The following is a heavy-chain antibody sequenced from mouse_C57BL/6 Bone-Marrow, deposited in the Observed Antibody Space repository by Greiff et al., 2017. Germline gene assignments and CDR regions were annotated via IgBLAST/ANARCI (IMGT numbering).Heavy chain of an antibody. Sequence: QVQLQQSGPELVKPGASVKISCKASGYSFTSYYIHWVKQRPGQGLEWIGWIYPGSGNTKYNEKFKGKATLTADTYSSTAYMQLSILTSEYSAVYYCARLLRNYFDYWGQGTTLTVSS. V-gene: IGHV1-66*01. CDR2: IYPGSGNT. J-gene: IGHJ2*01. CDR3: ARLLRNYFDY. CDR1: GYSFTSYY. D-gene: IGHD1-1*01.